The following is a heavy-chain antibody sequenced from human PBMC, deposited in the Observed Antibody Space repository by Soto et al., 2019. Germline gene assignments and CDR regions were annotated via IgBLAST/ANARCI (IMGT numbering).Heavy chain of an antibody. D-gene: IGHD6-13*01. J-gene: IGHJ4*02. CDR2: IWYDGSNK. Sequence: GGSLRLSCAASGFTFSSYGMHWVRQAPGKGLEWVAVIWYDGSNKYYADCVKGQFTISRDNSKNTLYLQMNSLRAEDTAVYYCARDRLAYSSSWLLDYWGQGTLVTVSS. CDR3: ARDRLAYSSSWLLDY. V-gene: IGHV3-33*01. CDR1: GFTFSSYG.